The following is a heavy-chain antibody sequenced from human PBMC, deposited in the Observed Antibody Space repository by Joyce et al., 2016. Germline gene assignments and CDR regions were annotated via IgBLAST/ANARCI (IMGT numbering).Heavy chain of an antibody. CDR3: ARSKLRYDFWYFDL. D-gene: IGHD5-12*01. J-gene: IGHJ2*01. V-gene: IGHV4-39*01. CDR2: IHNPGNA. CDR1: GGSITSTCYY. Sequence: QLRESGPGLVKPSETLSLICSVSGGSITSTCYYWGWLRQSPGKGLEWIGTIHNPGNAYYNPALKSPASISVDKSRDQFALKMTSVSAADTAIYYCARSKLRYDFWYFDLWGLGSLVTVSS.